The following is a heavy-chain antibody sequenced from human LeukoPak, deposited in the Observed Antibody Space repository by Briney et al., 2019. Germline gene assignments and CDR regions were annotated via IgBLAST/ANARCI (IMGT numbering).Heavy chain of an antibody. D-gene: IGHD2-2*01. Sequence: QSGGSLRLSCAASGFTFSSYAMSWVRQAPGKGLEWVSAISGSGGSTYYADSVKGRSTISRDNSKNTLYLQMNSLRAEDTAVYYCAKRRKVPAASDYYYYDYMDVWGKGTTVTVSS. CDR2: ISGSGGST. CDR1: GFTFSSYA. J-gene: IGHJ6*03. V-gene: IGHV3-23*01. CDR3: AKRRKVPAASDYYYYDYMDV.